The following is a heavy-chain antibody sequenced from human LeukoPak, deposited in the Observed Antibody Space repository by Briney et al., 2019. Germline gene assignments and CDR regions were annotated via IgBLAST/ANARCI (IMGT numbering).Heavy chain of an antibody. D-gene: IGHD5-18*01. J-gene: IGHJ5*02. CDR2: INPSGGST. CDR3: ARDHPNTAMVMWFDP. Sequence: ASVKVSCKASGYTFTSYYMHRVRQAPGPGLESMGIINPSGGSTSYAQKFQGRVTMTRDTSTSTVYMELRSLRSEDTAVYYCARDHPNTAMVMWFDPWGQGTLVTVFS. CDR1: GYTFTSYY. V-gene: IGHV1-46*01.